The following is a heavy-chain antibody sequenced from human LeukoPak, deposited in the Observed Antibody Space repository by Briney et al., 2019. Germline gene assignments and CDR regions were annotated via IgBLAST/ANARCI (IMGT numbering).Heavy chain of an antibody. V-gene: IGHV1-2*02. CDR1: GYTFTGYY. J-gene: IGHJ4*02. Sequence: ASVKVPCKTSGYTFTGYYMHWVRQAPGQGPEWMGWINPNTGGTNYAQKFQDRVTMTSDTSISTAYMELSSLKSDDTAMYYCARAPMIVVVFPPRLDFWGQGTLVTVSS. D-gene: IGHD3-22*01. CDR2: INPNTGGT. CDR3: ARAPMIVVVFPPRLDF.